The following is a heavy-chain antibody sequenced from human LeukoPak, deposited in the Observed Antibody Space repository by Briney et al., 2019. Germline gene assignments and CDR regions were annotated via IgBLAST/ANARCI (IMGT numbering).Heavy chain of an antibody. CDR3: ARDTMVRGLPIDY. Sequence: LSCAAXGFTFSSYSMNWVRQAPGKGLEWVSSISSSSSYIYYADSVKGRFTISRDNAKNSLYLQMNSLRAEDTAVYYCARDTMVRGLPIDYWGQGTLVTVSS. D-gene: IGHD3-10*01. CDR1: GFTFSSYS. V-gene: IGHV3-21*01. CDR2: ISSSSSYI. J-gene: IGHJ4*02.